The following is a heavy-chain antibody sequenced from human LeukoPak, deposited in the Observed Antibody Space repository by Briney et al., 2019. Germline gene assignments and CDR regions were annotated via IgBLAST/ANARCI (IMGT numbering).Heavy chain of an antibody. J-gene: IGHJ4*02. Sequence: SETLSLTCTVSGYSMSSGYYWGWIRQPPERGLEWIGSMYHTGSTYYNPSLKSRVTISVDTSKNQFSLKLSSVTAADTAVYYRARTGYYYNSRSYGAPYYFDYWGQGTLVTVSS. CDR1: GYSMSSGYY. CDR3: ARTGYYYNSRSYGAPYYFDY. D-gene: IGHD3-10*01. V-gene: IGHV4-38-2*02. CDR2: MYHTGST.